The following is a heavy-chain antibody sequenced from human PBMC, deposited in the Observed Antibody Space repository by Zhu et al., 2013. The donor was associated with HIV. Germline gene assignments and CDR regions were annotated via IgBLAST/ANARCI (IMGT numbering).Heavy chain of an antibody. Sequence: QVHLVQSGGEVKKPGASVKVSCKSSVYTFSTFGISWVRQAPGQGLEWMGWISAYNGNTNYAQKFQGRVAMTTDISTNTAYMELRSLRSDDTAVYYCASLSGNYFRALDIWGQGTMVTVSS. CDR3: ASLSGNYFRALDI. J-gene: IGHJ3*02. D-gene: IGHD1-26*01. CDR2: ISAYNGNT. CDR1: VYTFSTFG. V-gene: IGHV1-18*01.